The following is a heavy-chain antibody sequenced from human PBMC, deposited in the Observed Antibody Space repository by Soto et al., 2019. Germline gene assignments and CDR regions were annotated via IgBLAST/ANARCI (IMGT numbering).Heavy chain of an antibody. CDR1: GYTFTGYY. D-gene: IGHD6-13*01. V-gene: IGHV1-2*04. Sequence: QVQLVQSGAEVKKPGASVKVSCKASGYTFTGYYMHWVRQAPGQGLEWMGWINPNSGGTNYAQKFQGWVTMTRDTSISTAYRELSRLRSDDTAVYYCARERRGIAAAGTGAFDIWGQGTMVTVSS. CDR2: INPNSGGT. CDR3: ARERRGIAAAGTGAFDI. J-gene: IGHJ3*02.